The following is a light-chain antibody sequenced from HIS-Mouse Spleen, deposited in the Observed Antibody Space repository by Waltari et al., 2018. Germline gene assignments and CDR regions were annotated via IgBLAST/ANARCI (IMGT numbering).Light chain of an antibody. CDR3: QQYNSYSRT. CDR1: QGISSW. J-gene: IGKJ1*01. CDR2: KAS. V-gene: IGKV1-5*03. Sequence: DIQMTQSPSTLSASVGDRVTITFRASQGISSWLAWYQQKPGKAPKLLIYKASSLESGVPSRFSGSGSGTEFTLTISSLQPDDFATYYCQQYNSYSRTFGQGTKVEIK.